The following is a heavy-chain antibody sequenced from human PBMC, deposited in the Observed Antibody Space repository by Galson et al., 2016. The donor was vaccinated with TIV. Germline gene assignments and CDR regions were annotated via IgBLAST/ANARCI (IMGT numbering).Heavy chain of an antibody. CDR2: ISDGGNS. Sequence: SLRLSCAASGLSVSINYMTWVRQAPGKGLEWVSLISDGGNSYYPDSVKGRFTISRDNSKNTLYLQMNSLRVEDTAVYYCARDRVVDATYDYYYYGLDVRGLGPAVTVSS. CDR3: ARDRVVDATYDYYYYGLDV. V-gene: IGHV3-66*02. CDR1: GLSVSINY. D-gene: IGHD2-15*01. J-gene: IGHJ6*02.